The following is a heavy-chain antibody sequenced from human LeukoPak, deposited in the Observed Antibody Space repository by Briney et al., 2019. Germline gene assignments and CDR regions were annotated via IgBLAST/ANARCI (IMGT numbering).Heavy chain of an antibody. CDR1: GYTFTGYY. D-gene: IGHD4-17*01. V-gene: IGHV1-2*02. J-gene: IGHJ3*02. CDR2: INPNSGGT. Sequence: ASVNVSCKASGYTFTGYYMHWVRQAPGQGLEWMGWINPNSGGTNYAQKFQGRVTMTRDTSISTAYMELSRLRSDDTAVYYCARDSDYGESAFDIWGQGTMVTVSS. CDR3: ARDSDYGESAFDI.